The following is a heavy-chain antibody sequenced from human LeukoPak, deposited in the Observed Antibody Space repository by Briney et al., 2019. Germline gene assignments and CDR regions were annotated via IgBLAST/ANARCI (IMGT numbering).Heavy chain of an antibody. CDR1: GFTFDDYG. V-gene: IGHV4-34*01. Sequence: GSLRLSCAASGFTFDDYGMSWVRQAPGKGLEWIGEINHSGSTNYNPSLKSRVTISVDTSKNQFSLKLSSVTAADTAVYYCARAPRAGYDYVWGSYRYSGHYFDYWGQGTLVTVSS. J-gene: IGHJ4*02. CDR3: ARAPRAGYDYVWGSYRYSGHYFDY. D-gene: IGHD3-16*02. CDR2: INHSGST.